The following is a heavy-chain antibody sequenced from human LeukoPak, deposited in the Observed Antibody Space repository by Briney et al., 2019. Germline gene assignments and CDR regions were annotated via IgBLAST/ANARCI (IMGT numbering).Heavy chain of an antibody. CDR1: RGSISGYY. J-gene: IGHJ4*02. CDR3: ARGKGYFDY. CDR2: IYYSGST. Sequence: SSETLSLTCTVSRGSISGYYWSWIRQPPGKGLEWIGYIYYSGSTNYNPSPKSRVNVSADTSENQFSLKLSSVTAADTAVYYCARGKGYFDYWGQGTLVTVSS. V-gene: IGHV4-59*01.